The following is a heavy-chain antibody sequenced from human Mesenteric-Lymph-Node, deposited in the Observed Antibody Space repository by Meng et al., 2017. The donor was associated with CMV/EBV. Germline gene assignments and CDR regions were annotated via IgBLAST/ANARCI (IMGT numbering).Heavy chain of an antibody. J-gene: IGHJ4*02. D-gene: IGHD3-10*01. CDR2: IYRGDNT. Sequence: VHLVGSGGGLVQPGGSLRLSCAASGFNVRDKYMSWVRQAPGKGLEWVCIIYRGDNTYYIDSVKDRFTVSRDNSKNTMYLQMNSLRVEGTAVYYCTGDSVSNPNLNYWGQGTLVTVSS. CDR3: TGDSVSNPNLNY. V-gene: IGHV3-66*01. CDR1: GFNVRDKY.